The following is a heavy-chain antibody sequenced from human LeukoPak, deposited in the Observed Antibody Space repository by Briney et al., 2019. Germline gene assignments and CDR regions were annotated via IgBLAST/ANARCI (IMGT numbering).Heavy chain of an antibody. D-gene: IGHD5-24*01. CDR2: IYYSGST. CDR1: GGSISSYY. J-gene: IGHJ5*02. Sequence: SETLSLTCTVSGGSISSYYWSWTRQPPGKGLEWIGYIYYSGSTNYNPSLKSRVTISVDTSKNQFSLKLSSVTAADTAVYYCARHLGPRDGCNFSWFDPWGQGTLVTVSS. CDR3: ARHLGPRDGCNFSWFDP. V-gene: IGHV4-59*08.